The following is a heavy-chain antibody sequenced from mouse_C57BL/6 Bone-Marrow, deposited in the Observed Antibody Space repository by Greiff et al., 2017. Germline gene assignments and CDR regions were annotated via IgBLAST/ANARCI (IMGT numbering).Heavy chain of an antibody. CDR1: GYTFTGYW. Sequence: QVQLQQPGAELMKPGASVKMSCKASGYTFTGYWITWVKQRPGQGLEWIGDIYPGSGSTNYNEKFKSKATLTVDPSSNTAYMQLSSLTSEDSAVFYCARWQSSGGDYAMDYWGQGTSVTVSS. CDR3: ARWQSSGGDYAMDY. J-gene: IGHJ4*01. CDR2: IYPGSGST. D-gene: IGHD3-2*02. V-gene: IGHV1-55*01.